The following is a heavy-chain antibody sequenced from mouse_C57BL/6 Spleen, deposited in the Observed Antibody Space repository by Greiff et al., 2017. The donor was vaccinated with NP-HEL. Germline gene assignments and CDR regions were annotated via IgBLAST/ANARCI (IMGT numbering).Heavy chain of an antibody. V-gene: IGHV1-69*01. D-gene: IGHD1-1*01. J-gene: IGHJ3*01. CDR1: GYTFTSYW. CDR2: IYPSDSYT. CDR3: AGPPYYGSTFFAY. Sequence: VQLQQPGAELVMPGASVKLSCKASGYTFTSYWMHWVKQRPGQGLEWIGEIYPSDSYTNYNQKFKGKSTLTVDKSSSTAYMQLSSLTSEDSAVYYCAGPPYYGSTFFAYWGQGTLVTVSA.